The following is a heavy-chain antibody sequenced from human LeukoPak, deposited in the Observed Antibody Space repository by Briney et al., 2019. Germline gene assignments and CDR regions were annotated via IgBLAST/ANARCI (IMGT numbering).Heavy chain of an antibody. CDR2: IFPCDSDN. CDR1: GDRFTSYW. V-gene: IGHV5-51*01. J-gene: IGHJ5*02. Sequence: GMSPKISCKGYGDRFTSYWVAWVRQMPGKGLEWMGIIFPCDSDNRYSPSIQGRVTISADRSISTAYLQWSSLKASDTAIYYCARRRLHSQNWLAPWGQGNPVTVSS. D-gene: IGHD3-16*01. CDR3: ARRRLHSQNWLAP.